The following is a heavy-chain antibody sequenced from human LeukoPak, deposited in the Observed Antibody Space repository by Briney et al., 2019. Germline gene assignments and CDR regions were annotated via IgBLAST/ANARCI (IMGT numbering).Heavy chain of an antibody. CDR1: GYTFIGYY. J-gene: IGHJ4*02. CDR3: ARDPEKLYYYDSSGYSSLGY. V-gene: IGHV1-2*02. CDR2: INPNSGGT. Sequence: ASVKVSCKASGYTFIGYYMHWVRQAPGQGLEWMGWINPNSGGTKYAQKFQGRVTMTRDTSISTAYMELNRLRSDDTAVYYCARDPEKLYYYDSSGYSSLGYWGQGTLVSVSS. D-gene: IGHD3-22*01.